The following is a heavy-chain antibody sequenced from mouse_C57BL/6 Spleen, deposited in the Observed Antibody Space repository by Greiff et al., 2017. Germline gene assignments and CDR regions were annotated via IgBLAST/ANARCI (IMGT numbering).Heavy chain of an antibody. CDR1: GFNIKDYY. J-gene: IGHJ4*01. Sequence: EVQLQQSGAELVKPGASVKLSCTASGFNIKDYYMHWVKQRPEQGLEWIGRIDPEDGDTKYAPKFQGKATITADTSSNTAYLQLSSLTSEDTAVYYCARERYSNYEGYAMDYGGQGTSVTVSS. CDR2: IDPEDGDT. D-gene: IGHD2-5*01. V-gene: IGHV14-2*01. CDR3: ARERYSNYEGYAMDY.